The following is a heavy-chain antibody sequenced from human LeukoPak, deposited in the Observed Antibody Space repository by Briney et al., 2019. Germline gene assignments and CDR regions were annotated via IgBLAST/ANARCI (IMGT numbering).Heavy chain of an antibody. CDR1: GFIFSSYA. D-gene: IGHD5-12*01. J-gene: IGHJ6*02. Sequence: GGSLRLSCAASGFIFSSYAMSWVRQAPGKGLEWVSAISGSGGSTYYADSVKGRFTISRDNSKNTLYLQMNSLRAEGTAVYYCAKDRLGYSGYTYPFGGVFYYYGMDVWGQGTTVTVSS. CDR3: AKDRLGYSGYTYPFGGVFYYYGMDV. CDR2: ISGSGGST. V-gene: IGHV3-23*01.